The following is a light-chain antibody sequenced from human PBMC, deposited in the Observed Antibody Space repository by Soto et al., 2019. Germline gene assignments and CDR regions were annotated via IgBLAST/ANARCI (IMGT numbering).Light chain of an antibody. CDR2: GAS. CDR1: QSVSSSY. J-gene: IGKJ5*01. CDR3: QQYNNWPPIT. V-gene: IGKV3-15*01. Sequence: EIVLTQSPGTLSLSPGERATLSCRASQSVSSSYLARYQQKPGQSPRLLIYGASTRATGIPARFSGSGSGTEFTLTISSLQSEDFAVYYCQQYNNWPPITFGQGTRREI.